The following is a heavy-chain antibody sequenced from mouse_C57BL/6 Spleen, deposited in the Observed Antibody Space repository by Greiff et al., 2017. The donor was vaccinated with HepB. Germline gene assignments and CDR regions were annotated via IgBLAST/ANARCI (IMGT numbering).Heavy chain of an antibody. CDR1: GYTFTEYT. D-gene: IGHD1-1*01. V-gene: IGHV1-62-2*01. CDR3: ARPHYYGSSYGWYFDV. CDR2: FYPGSGSI. J-gene: IGHJ1*03. Sequence: VQLQQSGAELVKPGASVKLSCKASGYTFTEYTIHWVKQRSGQGLEWIGWFYPGSGSIKYNEKFKDKATLTADKSSSTVYMELSRLTSEDSAVYFCARPHYYGSSYGWYFDVWGTGTTVTVSS.